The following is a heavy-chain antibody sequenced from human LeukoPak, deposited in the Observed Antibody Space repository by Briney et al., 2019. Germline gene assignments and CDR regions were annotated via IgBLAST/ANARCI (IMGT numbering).Heavy chain of an antibody. J-gene: IGHJ4*02. V-gene: IGHV3-11*05. CDR3: ARDLRYGGNSRPVLAWDY. Sequence: GRSLRLSCVVSGFTFRDYYMSWISRPPRKGRVWVSYISISSSYIDYADSVKGRFTISRDNAKNLLHLQMRSLRAEDTAVYYCARDLRYGGNSRPVLAWDYWGQGTLVSVSS. D-gene: IGHD4-23*01. CDR1: GFTFRDYY. CDR2: ISISSSYI.